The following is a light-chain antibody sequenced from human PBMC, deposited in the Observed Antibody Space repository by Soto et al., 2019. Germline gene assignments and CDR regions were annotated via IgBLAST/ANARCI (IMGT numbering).Light chain of an antibody. CDR3: SSYTPAIEFA. CDR1: SSDIGGYNF. V-gene: IGLV2-8*01. J-gene: IGLJ2*01. CDR2: EVN. Sequence: QSALTQPPSASGSPGQSVTISCTGSSSDIGGYNFVSWYQQYPGKAPKLIIYEVNKRPSGVPDRFSGSKSGSTASLTVSGLQAEYEDDYFCSSYTPAIEFAFGGVTKLTVL.